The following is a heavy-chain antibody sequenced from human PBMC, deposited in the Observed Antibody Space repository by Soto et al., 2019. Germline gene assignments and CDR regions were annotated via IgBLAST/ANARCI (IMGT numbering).Heavy chain of an antibody. CDR3: AGYSGSYYFDY. Sequence: VASVKVSCKASGYTFTSYGISWVRQAPGQGLEWMGWISAYNGNTNYAQKLQGRVTMTTDTSTSIAYMELRSLRSDDTAVYYCAGYSGSYYFDYWGQGTLVTVSS. CDR1: GYTFTSYG. CDR2: ISAYNGNT. D-gene: IGHD1-26*01. V-gene: IGHV1-18*04. J-gene: IGHJ4*02.